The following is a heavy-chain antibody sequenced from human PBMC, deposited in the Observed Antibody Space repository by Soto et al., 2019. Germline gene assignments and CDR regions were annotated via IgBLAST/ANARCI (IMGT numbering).Heavy chain of an antibody. J-gene: IGHJ3*01. CDR3: VRYQYEAFDV. CDR1: GFILRSKY. V-gene: IGHV3-53*02. D-gene: IGHD2-2*01. CDR2: LYSGGNT. Sequence: EEQLVQSGGGLIQPGGSLTLSCVPSGFILRSKYMSWVRQAPGKGLESVSLLYSGGNTYYAESVKGRFSISKDTSKNIVYLHMNSLRAEDTAVYYCVRYQYEAFDVWGQGTVVTVSS.